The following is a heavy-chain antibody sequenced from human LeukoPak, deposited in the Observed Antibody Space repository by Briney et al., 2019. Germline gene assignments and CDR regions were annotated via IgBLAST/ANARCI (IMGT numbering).Heavy chain of an antibody. CDR3: ARQSPYCSSTSCYDRDYYYYYMDV. D-gene: IGHD2-2*01. CDR1: GGSISSSSNY. CDR2: IHYSVTT. Sequence: SETLSLTCTVSGGSISSSSNYWGWIRQPPGKGLEWIGSIHYSVTTYDNPALKSRVIISVDTSKNEFSLKLTSVTAADTAVYYCARQSPYCSSTSCYDRDYYYYYMDVWGKGTTVTVSS. V-gene: IGHV4-39*01. J-gene: IGHJ6*03.